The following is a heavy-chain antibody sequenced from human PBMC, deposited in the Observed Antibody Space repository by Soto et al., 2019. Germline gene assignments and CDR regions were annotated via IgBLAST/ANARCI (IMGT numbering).Heavy chain of an antibody. CDR3: ARVGDYFGEFDYFDY. D-gene: IGHD3-10*01. CDR1: GFNFNSYT. CDR2: ISRFSDRT. V-gene: IGHV3-21*06. J-gene: IGHJ4*02. Sequence: PGGSLRLSCSASGFNFNSYTMNWVRQAPGKGLEWVSSISRFSDRTYYADSVKGRFAILRANAENSAYLQVNSLRAEDTAVYYCARVGDYFGEFDYFDYWGQGTTVTVYS.